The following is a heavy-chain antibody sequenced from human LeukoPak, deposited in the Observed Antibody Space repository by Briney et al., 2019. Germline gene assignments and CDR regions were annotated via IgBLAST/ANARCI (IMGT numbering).Heavy chain of an antibody. V-gene: IGHV4-34*01. D-gene: IGHD3-22*01. Sequence: SETLSLTCAVYGGSFSGYYWSWIRQPPGKGLEWIGEINHSGSTNYNPSLKSRVTISVDTSKNQFSLKLSSVTAADTAVYYCARAPDSHLMIVVHNWFDPWGQGTLVTVSS. CDR1: GGSFSGYY. CDR3: ARAPDSHLMIVVHNWFDP. CDR2: INHSGST. J-gene: IGHJ5*02.